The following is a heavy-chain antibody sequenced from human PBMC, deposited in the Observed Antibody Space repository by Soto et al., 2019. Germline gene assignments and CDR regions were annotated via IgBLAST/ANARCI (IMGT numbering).Heavy chain of an antibody. CDR2: MSTSGST. CDR1: GASINNYY. J-gene: IGHJ4*02. V-gene: IGHV4-4*07. Sequence: SETLSLTCTVSGASINNYYWSWVRQPAGKGLEWIGRMSTSGSTNYNPSLKSRVTMSVDTSKNQFSLMLNSVTAADTAVYYCRRDFDYWGQGALVTVSS. CDR3: RRDFDY. D-gene: IGHD6-6*01.